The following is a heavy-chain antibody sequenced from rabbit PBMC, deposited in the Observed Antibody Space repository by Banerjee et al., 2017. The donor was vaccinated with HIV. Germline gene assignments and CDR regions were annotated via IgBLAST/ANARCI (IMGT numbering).Heavy chain of an antibody. D-gene: IGHD6-1*01. J-gene: IGHJ4*01. CDR2: MNAGDDDKI. V-gene: IGHV1S45*01. Sequence: QEQLEESGGDLVKPEGSLTLTCTASGFSFSGSYWICWVRQAPVTGLEWIACMNAGDDDKICYASWAKGRFTISKTSWTTVTLQLNSLTAADTATYFCARYYSYGYAGGTYAANLWGQGTLVTVS. CDR1: GFSFSGSYW. CDR3: ARYYSYGYAGGTYAANL.